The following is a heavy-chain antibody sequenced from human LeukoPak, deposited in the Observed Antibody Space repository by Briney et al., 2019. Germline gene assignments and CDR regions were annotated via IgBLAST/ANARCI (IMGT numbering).Heavy chain of an antibody. J-gene: IGHJ4*02. CDR3: ARDVRLGELSSPDFDY. CDR2: IYYSGST. Sequence: LSETLSLTCTVSGGSISSSSYYWGWIRQPPGKGLEWIGSIYYSGSTYYNPSLKSRVTISVDTSKNQFSLKLSSVTAADTAVYYCARDVRLGELSSPDFDYWGQGTLVTVSS. D-gene: IGHD3-16*02. V-gene: IGHV4-39*07. CDR1: GGSISSSSYY.